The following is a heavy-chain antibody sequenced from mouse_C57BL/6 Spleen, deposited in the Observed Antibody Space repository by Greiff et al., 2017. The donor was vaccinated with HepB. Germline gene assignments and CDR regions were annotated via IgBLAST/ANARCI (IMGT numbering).Heavy chain of an antibody. V-gene: IGHV5-4*01. CDR3: ARDSRAYYGYDYFDY. CDR2: ISDGGSYT. CDR1: GFTFSSYA. J-gene: IGHJ2*01. D-gene: IGHD2-9*01. Sequence: EVMLVESGGGLVKPGGSLKLSCAASGFTFSSYAMSWVRQTPEKRLEWVATISDGGSYTYYPDNVKGRFTISRDNAKNNLYLQMSHLKSEDTAMYYCARDSRAYYGYDYFDYWGQGTTLTVSS.